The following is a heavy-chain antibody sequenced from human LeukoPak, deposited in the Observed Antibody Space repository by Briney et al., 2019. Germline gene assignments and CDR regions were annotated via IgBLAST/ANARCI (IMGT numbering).Heavy chain of an antibody. Sequence: GGSLRLSCVASGFTFSNYAMSWVRQAPGKGLELVSGIYGSDDKTVYGDAVKGRFTISRDSSKNTLYLQMNSLRADDTAVYYCAKTQGYYDAWGQGALVTVSS. V-gene: IGHV3-23*01. CDR3: AKTQGYYDA. CDR2: IYGSDDKT. CDR1: GFTFSNYA. D-gene: IGHD2-15*01. J-gene: IGHJ5*02.